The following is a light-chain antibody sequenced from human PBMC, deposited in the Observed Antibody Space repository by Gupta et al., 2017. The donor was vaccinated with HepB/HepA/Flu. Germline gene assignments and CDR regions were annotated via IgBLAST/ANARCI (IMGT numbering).Light chain of an antibody. Sequence: DIQMTQSPSSLSASVGDRVTITCQASQNIGRHMSWYHQRPGEAPKLLIYDASHLQTGVPSRFSGSGSGTFFTLSINNLQTEDFATYCCQQDAYLLLTFGGGTKLEFK. CDR3: QQDAYLLLT. CDR1: QNIGRH. V-gene: IGKV1-33*01. CDR2: DAS. J-gene: IGKJ4*01.